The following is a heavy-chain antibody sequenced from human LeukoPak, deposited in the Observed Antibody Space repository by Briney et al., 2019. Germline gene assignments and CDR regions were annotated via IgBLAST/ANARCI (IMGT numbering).Heavy chain of an antibody. D-gene: IGHD6-13*01. CDR2: IIPIFGTA. Sequence: GASVKVSCKASGGTFSSYAISWVRQAPGQGLEWMGGIIPIFGTANYAQKFQGRVTITTDESTSTAYMELSSLRSEDTAVYYCARDLSSSWYGGYYYYMDVWGKGTTVTVSS. CDR1: GGTFSSYA. CDR3: ARDLSSSWYGGYYYYMDV. V-gene: IGHV1-69*05. J-gene: IGHJ6*03.